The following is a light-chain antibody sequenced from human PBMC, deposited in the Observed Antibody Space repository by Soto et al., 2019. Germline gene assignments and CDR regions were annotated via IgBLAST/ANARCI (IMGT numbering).Light chain of an antibody. J-gene: IGKJ1*01. CDR2: TAF. V-gene: IGKV1-27*01. CDR3: QKYNSAPWT. Sequence: DIPMTQSPSSLHASVGERVTITCRAGLGIGTFLAGYKQKPGKVPKLLIYTAFTFQTGVPSRFSGSGSATEFTPTISSLQPEDVATYYCQKYNSAPWTFGQGTKVEIK. CDR1: LGIGTF.